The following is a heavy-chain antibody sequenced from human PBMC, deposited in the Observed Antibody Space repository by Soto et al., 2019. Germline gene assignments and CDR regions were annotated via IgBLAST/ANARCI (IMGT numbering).Heavy chain of an antibody. V-gene: IGHV4-31*03. D-gene: IGHD4-17*01. Sequence: SEALSLTCPVSCGSISSGGYDWSWFLQHPWKGREGIGYIYYSGSTYYKPSLKSRVTISVDTSKHPFSLKPRSVNAADTAVYYCARVGEKTVDYWGQGTLVTVSS. J-gene: IGHJ4*02. CDR3: ARVGEKTVDY. CDR1: CGSISSGGYD. CDR2: IYYSGST.